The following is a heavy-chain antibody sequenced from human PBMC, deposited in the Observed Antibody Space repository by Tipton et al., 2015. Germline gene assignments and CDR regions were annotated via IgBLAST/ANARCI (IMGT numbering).Heavy chain of an antibody. CDR3: ARDLMNSTYGLRGMDV. V-gene: IGHV4-59*01. CDR1: GDSISHYY. CDR2: IYYSGST. D-gene: IGHD4-11*01. Sequence: TLSLTCTVSGDSISHYYWSWIRQPPGKGLEWIGYIYYSGSTNYNPSLKSRVTISVDTSKNQFSLKLSSVAAADTAVYYCARDLMNSTYGLRGMDVWGQGTTVTVSS. J-gene: IGHJ6*02.